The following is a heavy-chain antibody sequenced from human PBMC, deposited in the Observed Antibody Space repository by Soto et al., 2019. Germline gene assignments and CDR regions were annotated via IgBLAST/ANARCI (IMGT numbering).Heavy chain of an antibody. CDR2: IGTAGDT. J-gene: IGHJ6*03. CDR3: AKGIFGSYYYMHV. Sequence: EVQLVESGGGLVQPGGSLRLSCAASGFTFSNCDMHWVRQVTGKGLEWVSTIGTAGDTYYPGSVKGRFTISRENAKNSLYLQMNGLRAGDTAVYYCAKGIFGSYYYMHVWGKGTTVTVSS. CDR1: GFTFSNCD. V-gene: IGHV3-13*01. D-gene: IGHD3-3*01.